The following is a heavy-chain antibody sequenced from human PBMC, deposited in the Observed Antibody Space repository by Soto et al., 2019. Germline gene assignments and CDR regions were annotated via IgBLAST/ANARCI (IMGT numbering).Heavy chain of an antibody. V-gene: IGHV4-30-4*01. CDR2: IYYSGST. J-gene: IGHJ6*02. CDR3: ASGPYYDILTGAYYGMDV. Sequence: PSETLSLTCTVSGGSISSGDYYWSWIRQPQGKGLEWIGCIYYSGSTYYNPSLKSRGTISVDTSKNLFSLKLSSVTAADTAVYYCASGPYYDILTGAYYGMDVWGQGTTVTVSS. CDR1: GGSISSGDYY. D-gene: IGHD3-9*01.